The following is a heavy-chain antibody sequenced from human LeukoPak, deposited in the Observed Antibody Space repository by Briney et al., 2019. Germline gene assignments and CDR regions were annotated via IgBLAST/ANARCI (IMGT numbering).Heavy chain of an antibody. CDR1: GGTFSSYA. D-gene: IGHD2-21*02. CDR2: IIPIFGTA. CDR3: ARDCGGDCYWSPTADAFDI. V-gene: IGHV1-69*05. J-gene: IGHJ3*02. Sequence: SSVKVSCKASGGTFSSYAISWVRQAPGQGLEWMGRIIPIFGTANYAQKFQGRVTITTDESTSTAYMELSSLRPEDTAVYYCARDCGGDCYWSPTADAFDIWGQGTMVTVSS.